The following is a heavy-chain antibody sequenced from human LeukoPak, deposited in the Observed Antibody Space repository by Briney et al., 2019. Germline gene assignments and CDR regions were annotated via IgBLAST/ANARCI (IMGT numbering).Heavy chain of an antibody. D-gene: IGHD5-12*01. CDR3: ARTWQFDY. V-gene: IGHV1-2*06. J-gene: IGHJ4*02. CDR2: INPNSGGT. Sequence: ASVKVSCKASGYTITGYYMHWVRQAPGQGLEWMGRINPNSGGTNSAQKFQGRITMTRDTSISTAYMELSSLRSEDTAVYYCARTWQFDYWGQGTLVTVSS. CDR1: GYTITGYY.